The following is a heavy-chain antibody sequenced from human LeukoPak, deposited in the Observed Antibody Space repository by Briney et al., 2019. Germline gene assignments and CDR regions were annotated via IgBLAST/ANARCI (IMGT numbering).Heavy chain of an antibody. CDR2: ISGSGGST. CDR3: AKTGSNRRNYYYYMDV. CDR1: GFTFSSYA. D-gene: IGHD4-11*01. Sequence: GGSLRLSCAASGFTFSSYAMSWVRQAPGKGLEWVSAISGSGGSTYYADSVKGRFTISRDNSKNTLYLQMNSLRAEDTAVYYCAKTGSNRRNYYYYMDVWGKGTTVTVSS. V-gene: IGHV3-23*01. J-gene: IGHJ6*03.